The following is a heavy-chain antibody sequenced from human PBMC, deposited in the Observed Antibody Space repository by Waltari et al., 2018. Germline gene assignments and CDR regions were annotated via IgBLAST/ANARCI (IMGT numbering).Heavy chain of an antibody. V-gene: IGHV4-30-4*08. D-gene: IGHD5-18*01. Sequence: QVQLQESGPGLVKPSQTLSLTCTVSGGSISSGDYYWSWIRQPPGKGLEWVGYIFYSGSTYYNPPLKSRVTVSVDTSKNQFSLRLNSVTAADTVVYYCARAKYSYGYMDVWGKGTTVTVSS. J-gene: IGHJ6*03. CDR2: IFYSGST. CDR3: ARAKYSYGYMDV. CDR1: GGSISSGDYY.